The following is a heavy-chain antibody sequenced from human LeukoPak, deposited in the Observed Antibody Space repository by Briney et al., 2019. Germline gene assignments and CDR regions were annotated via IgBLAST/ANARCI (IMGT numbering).Heavy chain of an antibody. CDR3: ARGVTYYYDSSGYLY. Sequence: SETLSLTCTVSGGSISSVSYYWSWIRQPAGKGLEWIGRIHTSGRTNYNPSLKSRVTISVDTSKNQFSLELTSVTAADTAVYYCARGVTYYYDSSGYLYWGQGTLVTVSS. CDR1: GGSISSVSYY. D-gene: IGHD3-22*01. V-gene: IGHV4-61*02. J-gene: IGHJ4*02. CDR2: IHTSGRT.